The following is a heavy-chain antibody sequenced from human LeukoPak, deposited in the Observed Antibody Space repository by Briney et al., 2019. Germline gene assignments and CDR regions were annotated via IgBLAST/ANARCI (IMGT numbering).Heavy chain of an antibody. D-gene: IGHD1-26*01. CDR2: IIRSGGSR. J-gene: IGHJ4*02. CDR1: GYPFTSYY. CDR3: ARGEWELRVDY. V-gene: IGHV1-46*01. Sequence: ASVKVSCKTSGYPFTSYYMHLVRQAPRQRLEYRGIIIRSGGSRRYAQKFQGRVTMTRDTSTSTVYMELSSLRSEDTAVYYCARGEWELRVDYWGQGTLVTVSS.